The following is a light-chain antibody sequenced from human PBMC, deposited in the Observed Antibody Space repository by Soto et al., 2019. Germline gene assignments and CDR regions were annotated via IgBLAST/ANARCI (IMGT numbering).Light chain of an antibody. V-gene: IGKV1-27*01. CDR3: QKYGSAPWT. CDR1: QGISKY. Sequence: DIQMTQSPSSLSASVGDRVTITCRASQGISKYLAWYQQKVGKAPKVLIYGASTLQSGVSSRFSGSGSGTDFTLTISSLRPEYVATYYCQKYGSAPWTFGQGIKIEIK. CDR2: GAS. J-gene: IGKJ1*01.